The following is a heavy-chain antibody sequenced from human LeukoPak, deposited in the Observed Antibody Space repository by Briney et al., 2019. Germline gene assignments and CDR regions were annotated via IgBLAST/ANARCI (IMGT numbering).Heavy chain of an antibody. CDR3: ARGWPGFQGTYCSSTSCYHDSAFGI. CDR1: GGTFSSYA. V-gene: IGHV1-69*05. J-gene: IGHJ3*02. Sequence: SVKVSCKASGGTFSSYAISWVRQAPGQGLVWMGGIIPIFGTANYAQKFQGRVTITTDESTSTAYMELSSLRSEDTAVYYCARGWPGFQGTYCSSTSCYHDSAFGIWGQGTMVTVSS. D-gene: IGHD2-2*01. CDR2: IIPIFGTA.